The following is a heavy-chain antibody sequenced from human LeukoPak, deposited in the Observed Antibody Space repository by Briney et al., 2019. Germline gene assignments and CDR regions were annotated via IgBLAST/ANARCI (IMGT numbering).Heavy chain of an antibody. CDR3: ARDQDYDSSGYYPHWFDP. V-gene: IGHV1-69*13. Sequence: SVKVSCKASGGTFSSYAISWVRQAPGQGLEWMGGIIPIFGTANYAQKFQGRVTITADESTSTAYMELSSLRSEDTAVYYCARDQDYDSSGYYPHWFDPWGQGTLVTVSS. J-gene: IGHJ5*02. CDR1: GGTFSSYA. CDR2: IIPIFGTA. D-gene: IGHD3-22*01.